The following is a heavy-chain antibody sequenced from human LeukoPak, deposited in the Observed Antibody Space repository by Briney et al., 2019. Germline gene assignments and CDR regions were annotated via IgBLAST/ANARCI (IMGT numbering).Heavy chain of an antibody. CDR3: AKRNTVNWFDP. CDR2: ISGSGGST. D-gene: IGHD4-17*01. Sequence: GGSLRLSCAASGFTFSSYAVSWVRQAPGKGLEWVSAISGSGGSTYYADTVKGRFTISRDNSKNTLYLQMNSLRAEDTAVYYCAKRNTVNWFDPWGQGTLVTVSS. J-gene: IGHJ5*02. CDR1: GFTFSSYA. V-gene: IGHV3-23*01.